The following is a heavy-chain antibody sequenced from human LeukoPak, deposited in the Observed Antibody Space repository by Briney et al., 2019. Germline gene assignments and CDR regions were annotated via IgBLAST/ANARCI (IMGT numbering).Heavy chain of an antibody. V-gene: IGHV4-34*01. D-gene: IGHD3-3*01. CDR1: GGSISSYY. CDR3: ARGQGSTIFGVVIPFDY. J-gene: IGHJ4*02. Sequence: SETLSLTCTVSGGSISSYYWSWIRQPPGKGLEWIGEINHSGSTNYNPPLKSRVTISVDTSKNQFSLKLSSVTAADTAVYYCARGQGSTIFGVVIPFDYWGQGTLVTVSS. CDR2: INHSGST.